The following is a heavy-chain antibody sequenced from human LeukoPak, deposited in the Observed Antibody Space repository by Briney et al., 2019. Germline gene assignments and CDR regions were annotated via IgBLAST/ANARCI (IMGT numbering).Heavy chain of an antibody. CDR1: GYTFTDYA. CDR3: ARGLCTNGVCSDNWFDP. J-gene: IGHJ5*02. V-gene: IGHV1-2*06. Sequence: ASVKVSCKPSGYTFTDYAINWVRQAPGQGLEWMGRINPNSGGTNYAQRFQGRVTMTRDTSISTAYMELSRLRSDDTAVYYCARGLCTNGVCSDNWFDPWGQGTLVTVSS. CDR2: INPNSGGT. D-gene: IGHD2-8*01.